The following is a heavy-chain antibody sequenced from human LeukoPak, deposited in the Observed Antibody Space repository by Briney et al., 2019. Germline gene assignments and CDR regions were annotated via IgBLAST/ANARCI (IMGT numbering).Heavy chain of an antibody. CDR2: ISSSGSTI. V-gene: IGHV3-48*03. D-gene: IGHD2-21*01. Sequence: PGGSLRLSCAASGLTFSSYEMNWVRQAPGKGLEWVSYISSSGSTIYYADSVKGRFTISRDNAKSSLYLQMNSLRAEDTAVYSCARGGLFFDYWGQGTLVTVSS. J-gene: IGHJ4*02. CDR1: GLTFSSYE. CDR3: ARGGLFFDY.